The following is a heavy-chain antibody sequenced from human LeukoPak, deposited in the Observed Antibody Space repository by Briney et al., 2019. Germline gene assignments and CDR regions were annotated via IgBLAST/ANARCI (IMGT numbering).Heavy chain of an antibody. CDR1: GGSFSGYY. J-gene: IGHJ4*02. V-gene: IGHV4-59*08. D-gene: IGHD5-18*01. Sequence: SETLSLTCAVYGGSFSGYYWSWIRQPPGKGLEWIGYFYSSGSTNYNPSLESRVTISVDTSKNQFSLKLSSVTAADTAVYYCARSQYSYGYEDYWGQGTLVTVSS. CDR2: FYSSGST. CDR3: ARSQYSYGYEDY.